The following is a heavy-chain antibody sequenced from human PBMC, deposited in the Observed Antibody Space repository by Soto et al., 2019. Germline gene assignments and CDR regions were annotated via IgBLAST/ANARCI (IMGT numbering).Heavy chain of an antibody. CDR1: GYTFTSYG. CDR2: ISAYNGNT. Sequence: ASVKVSCKASGYTFTSYGISWVRQAPGQGLEWMGWISAYNGNTNYAQKLQGRVTMTTDTSTSTAYMELRSLRSDDTAVYYCARAVTDYGDYGYYYMDVWGKGTTVTVSS. V-gene: IGHV1-18*01. J-gene: IGHJ6*03. D-gene: IGHD4-17*01. CDR3: ARAVTDYGDYGYYYMDV.